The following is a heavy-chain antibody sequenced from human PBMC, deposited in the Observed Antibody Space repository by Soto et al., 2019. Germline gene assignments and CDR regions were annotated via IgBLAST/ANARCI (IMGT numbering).Heavy chain of an antibody. V-gene: IGHV4-31*03. J-gene: IGHJ5*02. CDR3: ARVAGGYCSGGSCYSGGWFDP. CDR1: GCSISSGGYY. D-gene: IGHD2-15*01. CDR2: IYYSGST. Sequence: PSETLSLTCTVSGCSISSGGYYWSWIRQHPGKGLEWIGYIYYSGSTYYNPSLKSRVTISVDTSKNQFSLKLSSVTAADTAVYYCARVAGGYCSGGSCYSGGWFDPWGQGTLVTVSS.